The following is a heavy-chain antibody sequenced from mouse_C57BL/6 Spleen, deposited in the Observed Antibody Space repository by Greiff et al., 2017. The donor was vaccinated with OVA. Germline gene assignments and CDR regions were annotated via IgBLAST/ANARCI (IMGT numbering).Heavy chain of an antibody. V-gene: IGHV5-6*01. Sequence: EVQGVESGGDLVKPGGSLKLSCAASGFTFSSYGMSWVRQTPDKRLEWVATISSGGSYTYYPDSVKGRFTITRDNAKTTQYLQMSSLKSEDTAMYYGARQESWSPYFDYWGQGTTLTVSS. CDR2: ISSGGSYT. J-gene: IGHJ2*01. CDR3: ARQESWSPYFDY. CDR1: GFTFSSYG.